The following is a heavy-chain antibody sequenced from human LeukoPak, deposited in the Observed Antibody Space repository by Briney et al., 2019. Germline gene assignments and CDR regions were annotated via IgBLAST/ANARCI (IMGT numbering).Heavy chain of an antibody. CDR1: GYTFTGYY. CDR2: ISAYNGNT. Sequence: ASVKVSCKASGYTFTGYYMHWVRQAPGQGLEWMGWISAYNGNTNYAQKLQGRVTMTTDTSTSTAYMELRSLRSDDTAVYYCARYYDILTEIDYWGQGTLVTVSS. CDR3: ARYYDILTEIDY. V-gene: IGHV1-18*04. J-gene: IGHJ4*02. D-gene: IGHD3-9*01.